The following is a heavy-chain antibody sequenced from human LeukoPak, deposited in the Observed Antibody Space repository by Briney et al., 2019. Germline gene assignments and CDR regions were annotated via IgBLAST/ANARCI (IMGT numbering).Heavy chain of an antibody. Sequence: GGSLRLSCAASGFTFSSYSMNWVRQAPGKGLEWVSSISSSSSYIYYADSVKGRFTISRDNAKNSLYLQMNSLRAEDTAVYYCARDPDDRSGYYHVLDYWGQGTLVTVSS. CDR3: ARDPDDRSGYYHVLDY. D-gene: IGHD3-22*01. CDR1: GFTFSSYS. CDR2: ISSSSSYI. V-gene: IGHV3-21*01. J-gene: IGHJ4*02.